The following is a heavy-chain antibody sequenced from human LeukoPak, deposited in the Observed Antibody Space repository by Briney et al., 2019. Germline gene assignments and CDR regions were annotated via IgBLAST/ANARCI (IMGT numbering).Heavy chain of an antibody. CDR2: IHYSGST. CDR1: GGSISSSSYY. Sequence: PSETLSLTCTVSGGSISSSSYYWSWIRQPPGKGLEWIGYIHYSGSTNYNPSLKSRVTISIDTSKNQFSLKLSSVTAADTAVYYCARDAGGSSAYYHYWGQGTLVTVSS. V-gene: IGHV4-61*01. J-gene: IGHJ4*02. D-gene: IGHD3-22*01. CDR3: ARDAGGSSAYYHY.